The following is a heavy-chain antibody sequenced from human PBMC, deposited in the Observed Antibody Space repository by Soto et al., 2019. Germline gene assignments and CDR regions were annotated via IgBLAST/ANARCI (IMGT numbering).Heavy chain of an antibody. CDR2: ISGSGGST. V-gene: IGHV3-23*01. CDR3: AKDRGFGYSYGLYYYYGMDV. CDR1: GFTFRSYA. D-gene: IGHD5-18*01. J-gene: IGHJ6*02. Sequence: PGGSLRLSCASSGFTFRSYAMSLVRQAPGKGLEWVSAISGSGGSTYYADSVKGRFTISRDNSKSTLYLQMNSLRAEDTAVYYCAKDRGFGYSYGLYYYYGMDVWGQGTLVTVSS.